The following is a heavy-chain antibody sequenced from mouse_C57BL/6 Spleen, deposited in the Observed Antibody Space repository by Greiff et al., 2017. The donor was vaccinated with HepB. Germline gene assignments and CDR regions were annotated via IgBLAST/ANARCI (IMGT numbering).Heavy chain of an antibody. D-gene: IGHD1-3*01. Sequence: VQLVESGAELVRPGASVTLSCKASGYTFTDYEMHWVKQTPVHGLEWIGAIDPETGGTAYNQKFKGKAILTADKSSSTAYMELRSLTSEDSAVYYCTRKRVAHWYFDVGGTGTTVTVSS. J-gene: IGHJ1*03. CDR1: GYTFTDYE. CDR3: TRKRVAHWYFDV. CDR2: IDPETGGT. V-gene: IGHV1-15*01.